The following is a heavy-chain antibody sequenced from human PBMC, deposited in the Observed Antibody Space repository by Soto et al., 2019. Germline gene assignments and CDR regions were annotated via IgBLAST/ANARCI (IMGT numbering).Heavy chain of an antibody. Sequence: QVQLVESGGGVVQPGRSLRLSCAASGFTFSSYGMHWVRQAPGKGLEWVAVISYDGSNKYYADSVKGRFTISRDNSKNTLYLQMNSLRAEDTAVYYCANLDYYDSSGYYYWGQGTLVTVSS. V-gene: IGHV3-30*18. J-gene: IGHJ4*02. CDR1: GFTFSSYG. D-gene: IGHD3-22*01. CDR2: ISYDGSNK. CDR3: ANLDYYDSSGYYY.